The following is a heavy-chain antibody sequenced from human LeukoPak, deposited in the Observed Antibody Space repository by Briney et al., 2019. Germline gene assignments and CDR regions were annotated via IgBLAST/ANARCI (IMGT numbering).Heavy chain of an antibody. CDR2: ISGSGGST. Sequence: GGSLRLSCAASGFTFSGYAMSWVRQAPGKGLEWVSAISGSGGSTYYADSVKGRFTISRDNSKNTLYLQMNSLRAEDTAVYYCAKDSGSYYSPIDYWGQGTLVTVSS. J-gene: IGHJ4*02. CDR1: GFTFSGYA. CDR3: AKDSGSYYSPIDY. D-gene: IGHD3-10*01. V-gene: IGHV3-23*01.